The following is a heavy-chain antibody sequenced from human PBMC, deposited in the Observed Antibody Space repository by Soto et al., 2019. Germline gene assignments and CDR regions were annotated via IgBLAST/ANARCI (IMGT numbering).Heavy chain of an antibody. D-gene: IGHD2-2*01. J-gene: IGHJ6*02. CDR2: IVVGSGNT. CDR1: GFTFTSSA. Sequence: ASVKVSCKASGFTFTSSAVQWVRQARGQRLEWIGWIVVGSGNTNYAQKFQERVTITRDMSTSTAYMELSSLRSEDTAVYYCAAGYCSSTSCYHYYGMDVWGQGTKVTVSS. CDR3: AAGYCSSTSCYHYYGMDV. V-gene: IGHV1-58*01.